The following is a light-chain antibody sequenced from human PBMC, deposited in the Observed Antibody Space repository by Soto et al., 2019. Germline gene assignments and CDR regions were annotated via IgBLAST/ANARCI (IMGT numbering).Light chain of an antibody. Sequence: IVMTQSPDTLCLSAGERGTLSCSASQSVSSYLAWYQQKPGQAPRLLIYDASNRATGIPARFSGSGSGTDFTLTISSLEPEDFAVYYCQQRSNWPPITFGQGTRME. CDR1: QSVSSY. CDR2: DAS. V-gene: IGKV3-11*01. CDR3: QQRSNWPPIT. J-gene: IGKJ5*01.